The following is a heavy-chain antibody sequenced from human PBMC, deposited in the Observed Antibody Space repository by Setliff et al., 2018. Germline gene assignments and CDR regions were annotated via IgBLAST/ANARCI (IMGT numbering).Heavy chain of an antibody. CDR1: GFNFSINDMTYG. V-gene: IGHV3-23*01. D-gene: IGHD3-3*01. J-gene: IGHJ4*02. CDR3: AKAASPLFGILGVEYHFDS. CDR2: ISGNSGST. Sequence: GGSLRLSCAATGFNFSINDMTYGMSWVRQAPGKGLQWVSGISGNSGSTYYAASVKGRFTISRDNSRSTLYLQMNSLRAEDTAIYYCAKAASPLFGILGVEYHFDSWGQGKLVTVSS.